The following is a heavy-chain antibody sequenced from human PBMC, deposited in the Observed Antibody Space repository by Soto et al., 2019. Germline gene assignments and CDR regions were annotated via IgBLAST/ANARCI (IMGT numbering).Heavy chain of an antibody. CDR2: IYYSGST. J-gene: IGHJ5*02. CDR1: GGSISSGDYY. Sequence: PSETLSLTCTVSGGSISSGDYYWSWIRQPPGKGLEWIGYIYYSGSTYYNPSLKSRVTISVDTSKNQFSLKLSSVTAADTAVYYCARAHYCSSTRRYEVHGWLDPCGQGTLVTVYS. CDR3: ARAHYCSSTRRYEVHGWLDP. D-gene: IGHD2-2*01. V-gene: IGHV4-30-4*01.